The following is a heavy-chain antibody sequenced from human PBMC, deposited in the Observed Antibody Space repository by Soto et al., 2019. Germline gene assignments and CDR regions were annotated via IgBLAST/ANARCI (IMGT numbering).Heavy chain of an antibody. CDR1: GYSFTSLD. CDR2: MQPSTGRT. D-gene: IGHD1-26*01. CDR3: ARGVSEGVDY. Sequence: ASVKVSCKASGYSFTSLDINWVRQTAGQGLEWMGWMQPSTGRTGYAQKFQGRVTMTRDTSINTAHMELTTLTSDDTAFYYCARGVSEGVDYWGQGTLVTVSS. J-gene: IGHJ4*02. V-gene: IGHV1-8*01.